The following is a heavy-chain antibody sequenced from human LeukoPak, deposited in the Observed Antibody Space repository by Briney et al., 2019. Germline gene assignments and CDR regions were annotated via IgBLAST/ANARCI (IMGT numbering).Heavy chain of an antibody. Sequence: PGGSLRLSCGGSGFSFSTAWMSWVRQAPGKGLEWVGRIKAKGYGETTDYAAPVRGRFSISRDDSKNTLYLQMSSLKTEDTAMYYCVIDDYYDKSGPSGADYFDYWGQGTLVTVSS. J-gene: IGHJ4*02. CDR1: GFSFSTAW. CDR2: IKAKGYGETT. CDR3: VIDDYYDKSGPSGADYFDY. D-gene: IGHD3-22*01. V-gene: IGHV3-15*01.